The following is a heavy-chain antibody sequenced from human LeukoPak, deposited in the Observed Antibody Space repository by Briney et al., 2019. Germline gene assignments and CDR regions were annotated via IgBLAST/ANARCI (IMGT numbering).Heavy chain of an antibody. CDR1: GGTFSSYA. V-gene: IGHV1-18*01. CDR3: AREEKGSSSWYPNYYYYYGMDV. Sequence: ASVKVSCKASGGTFSSYAISWVRQAPGQGLEWMGWISAYNGNTNYAQKLQGRVTMTTDTSTSTAYMELRSLRSDDTAVYYCAREEKGSSSWYPNYYYYYGMDVWGQGTTVTVSS. D-gene: IGHD6-13*01. J-gene: IGHJ6*02. CDR2: ISAYNGNT.